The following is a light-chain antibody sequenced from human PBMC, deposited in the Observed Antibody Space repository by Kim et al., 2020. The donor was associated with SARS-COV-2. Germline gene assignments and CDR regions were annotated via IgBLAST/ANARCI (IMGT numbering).Light chain of an antibody. CDR2: GAS. CDR1: QSVGSH. Sequence: EVVMTQSPATLSVSPGERASLSCRASQSVGSHLAWYQQKSGQAPRLLIYGASTRAPGIPARFSGSGSGTEFTLTIDGLQSEDFAVYYCQQYDDWPPKTFGQGTKVDIK. V-gene: IGKV3-15*01. CDR3: QQYDDWPPKT. J-gene: IGKJ1*01.